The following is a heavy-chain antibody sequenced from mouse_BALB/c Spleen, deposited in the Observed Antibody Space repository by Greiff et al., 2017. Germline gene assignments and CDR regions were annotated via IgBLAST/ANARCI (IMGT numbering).Heavy chain of an antibody. D-gene: IGHD1-2*01. CDR2: ISSGGSYT. CDR1: GFTFSSYA. V-gene: IGHV5-9-3*01. J-gene: IGHJ3*01. CDR3: ASLLRLRAY. Sequence: VESGGGLVKPGGSLKLSCAASGFTFSSYAMSWVRQTPEKRLEWVATISSGGSYTYYPDSVKGRFTISRDNAKNTLYLQMSSLRSEDTAMYYCASLLRLRAYWGQGTLVTVSA.